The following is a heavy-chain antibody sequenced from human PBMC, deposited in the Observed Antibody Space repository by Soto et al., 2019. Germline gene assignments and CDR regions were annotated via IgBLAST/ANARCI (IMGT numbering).Heavy chain of an antibody. D-gene: IGHD2-15*01. CDR2: IVVASGQT. V-gene: IGHV1-58*02. CDR3: SADRPDIGVGWWL. CDR1: GSGFISSG. J-gene: IGHJ6*02. Sequence: RASVKVSCKASGSGFISSGIQWVRQAHGQRLEWIGWIVVASGQTNYAQNFRGRVAITRDTSTATAYIELTGLTSEDTAVYLCSADRPDIGVGWWLWGQGTTVTVSS.